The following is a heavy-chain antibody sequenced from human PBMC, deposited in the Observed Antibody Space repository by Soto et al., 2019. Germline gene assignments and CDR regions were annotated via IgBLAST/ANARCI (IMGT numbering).Heavy chain of an antibody. CDR3: ARDRRIAAARYYYYYGMDV. J-gene: IGHJ6*01. D-gene: IGHD6-13*01. V-gene: IGHV3-53*02. Sequence: EVQLVETGGGLIRPGGSLRLSCAASGFTVSSNYMSWVRQAPGKGLEWVSVIYSGGSTYYADSVKGRFTISRDNSKNTLYLQMNSLRAEDTAVYYCARDRRIAAARYYYYYGMDVW. CDR1: GFTVSSNY. CDR2: IYSGGST.